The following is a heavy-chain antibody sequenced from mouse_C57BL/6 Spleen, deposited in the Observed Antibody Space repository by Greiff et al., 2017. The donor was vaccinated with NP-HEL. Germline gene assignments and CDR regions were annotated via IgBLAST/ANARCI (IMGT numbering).Heavy chain of an antibody. V-gene: IGHV1-64*01. D-gene: IGHD1-1*01. Sequence: QVQLQQPGAELVKPGASVKLSCKASGYTFTSYWMHWVKQRPGQGLEWIGMIHPNSGSTNYNEKFKSKATLTVDKSSSTAYMQLSSLTSEDSAVYYWARKPTVVADYYAMDYWGQGTSVTVSS. J-gene: IGHJ4*01. CDR2: IHPNSGST. CDR3: ARKPTVVADYYAMDY. CDR1: GYTFTSYW.